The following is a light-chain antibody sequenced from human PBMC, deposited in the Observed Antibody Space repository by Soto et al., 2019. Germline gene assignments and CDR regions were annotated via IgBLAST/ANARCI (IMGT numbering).Light chain of an antibody. CDR3: AAWDDSLSGRV. Sequence: QSVLTQPPSASGTPGQRVTISCSGSSSNIGSNYVSWYQQLPGTAPKLLIYSNSRRPSGVPDRFSGSKSATSASLAISGLRSEDEAEYYCAAWDDSLSGRVFGGGTKVTVL. CDR1: SSNIGSNY. V-gene: IGLV1-47*02. CDR2: SNS. J-gene: IGLJ3*02.